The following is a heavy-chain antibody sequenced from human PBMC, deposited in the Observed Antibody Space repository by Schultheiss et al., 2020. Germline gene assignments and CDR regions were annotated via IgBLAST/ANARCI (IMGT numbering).Heavy chain of an antibody. CDR3: TRDRDHFSYYYYMDV. CDR1: GGSISSSSYY. Sequence: ATLSLTCTVSGGSISSSSYYWGWVRQAPGKGLEWVSAISGSGGSTYYADSVKGRFTISRDNSKNTLYLQMNSLSSDDTAVYYCTRDRDHFSYYYYMDVWGSGTTVTVSS. D-gene: IGHD1-14*01. V-gene: IGHV3-23*01. J-gene: IGHJ6*03. CDR2: ISGSGGST.